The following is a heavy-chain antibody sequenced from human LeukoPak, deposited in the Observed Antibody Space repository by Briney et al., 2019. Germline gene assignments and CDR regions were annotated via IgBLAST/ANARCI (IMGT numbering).Heavy chain of an antibody. CDR2: VSYDGNNK. J-gene: IGHJ5*02. V-gene: IGHV3-30*03. CDR1: GFTFSGYG. CDR3: AGGYYYDSSGFTPSYP. D-gene: IGHD3-22*01. Sequence: GGSLRLSCAASGFTFSGYGMHWVRQAPGKGLEWVAVVSYDGNNKYYADSLKGRFTISRDNSKNTLYLQMNSLRREDTAVYYCAGGYYYDSSGFTPSYPWGQGTLVTVSS.